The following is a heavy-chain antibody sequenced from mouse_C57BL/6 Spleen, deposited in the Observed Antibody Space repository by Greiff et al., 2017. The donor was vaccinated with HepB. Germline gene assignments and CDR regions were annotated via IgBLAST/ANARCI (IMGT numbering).Heavy chain of an antibody. J-gene: IGHJ2*01. Sequence: VQLQESGAELVRPGASVTLSCKASGYTFTDYAMHWVKQTPVHGLEWIGAIDPETGGTAYNQKFKGKAILTADKSSSTAYMELRSLTSEDSAVYYCTREVEGYYWGQGTTLTVSS. CDR2: IDPETGGT. CDR1: GYTFTDYA. CDR3: TREVEGYY. V-gene: IGHV1-15*01. D-gene: IGHD4-1*02.